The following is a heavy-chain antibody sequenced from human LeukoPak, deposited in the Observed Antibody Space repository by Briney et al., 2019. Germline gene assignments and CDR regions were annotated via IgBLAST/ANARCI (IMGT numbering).Heavy chain of an antibody. D-gene: IGHD3-3*02. CDR1: GFTVSTYY. Sequence: GGSLRLSCAASGFTVSTYYMNWVRQAPGKGLEWVSIIYSGGTTYYADSVKGRFTISRDTSKNTLSLQMSSLRAEDTAVYFCARVGDHFHWNLDLWGRGTLVAVSS. CDR3: ARVGDHFHWNLDL. J-gene: IGHJ2*01. CDR2: IYSGGTT. V-gene: IGHV3-53*01.